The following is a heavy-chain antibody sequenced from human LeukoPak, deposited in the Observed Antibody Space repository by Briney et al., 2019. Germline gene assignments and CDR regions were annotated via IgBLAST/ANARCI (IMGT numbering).Heavy chain of an antibody. J-gene: IGHJ4*02. CDR2: ISSSTSYI. CDR3: ARAGGSTVSHSDY. D-gene: IGHD4-17*01. V-gene: IGHV3-21*01. Sequence: GGSLRLSCAASGFTFSSYSMNWIRQAPGKGLEWVSSISSSTSYIYYADSVKGRFTISKGNAKNSLYLQMNSLRAEDTAVYYCARAGGSTVSHSDYWGQGTLVTVSS. CDR1: GFTFSSYS.